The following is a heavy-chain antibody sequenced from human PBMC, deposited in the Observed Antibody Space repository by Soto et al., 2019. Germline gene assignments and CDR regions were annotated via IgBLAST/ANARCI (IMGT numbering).Heavy chain of an antibody. J-gene: IGHJ5*02. CDR3: ARDRRVGWFDP. CDR2: IYYSGST. V-gene: IGHV4-59*01. Sequence: SETLSLTCTVSGGSISSYYWSWIWQPPGKGLEWIGYIYYSGSTNYNPSLKSRVTISVDTSKNQFSLKLSSVTAADPAVYYCARDRRVGWFDPWGQGTLVTVSS. CDR1: GGSISSYY.